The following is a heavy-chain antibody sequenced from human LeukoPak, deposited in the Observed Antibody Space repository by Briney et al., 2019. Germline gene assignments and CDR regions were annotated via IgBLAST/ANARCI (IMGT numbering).Heavy chain of an antibody. CDR3: ARGVVLMVYAIGLCDY. CDR2: IYYTGSS. V-gene: IGHV4-39*07. CDR1: GGSIRSSDDY. J-gene: IGHJ4*02. Sequence: PSETLSLTCSVSGGSIRSSDDYWGFVRQTPGKGLEWMGSIYYTGSSHYNPSLKSRATISVDTSKNQFSLKLTSVTAADTAVYYCARGVVLMVYAIGLCDYWGQGTLVTVSS. D-gene: IGHD2-8*01.